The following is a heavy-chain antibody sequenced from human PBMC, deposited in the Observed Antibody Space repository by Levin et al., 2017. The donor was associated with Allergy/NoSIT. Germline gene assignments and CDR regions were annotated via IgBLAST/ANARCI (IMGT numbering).Heavy chain of an antibody. J-gene: IGHJ6*02. Sequence: GESLKISCAASGFTFSSYAMSWVRQAPGKGLEWVSAISGSGGSTYYADSVKGRFTISRDNSKNTLYLQMNSLRAEDTAVYYCAKDYCTNGVCFVWGQGTTVTVSS. CDR2: ISGSGGST. CDR1: GFTFSSYA. D-gene: IGHD2-8*01. V-gene: IGHV3-23*01. CDR3: AKDYCTNGVCFV.